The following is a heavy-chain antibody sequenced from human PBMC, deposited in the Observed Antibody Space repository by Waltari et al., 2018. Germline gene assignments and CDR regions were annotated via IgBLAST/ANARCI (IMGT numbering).Heavy chain of an antibody. Sequence: QVQLQESGPGLVKPSQTLSLTCPVSGGLISSCGHYWSWIRPHPGKGLEWIGYIYYSGSTYYNPALKSRVTISVDTSKNQCSLKLSSVTAADTAVYYCARDKAYCSSTSCYVEYNWFDPWGQGTLVTVSS. J-gene: IGHJ5*02. CDR3: ARDKAYCSSTSCYVEYNWFDP. CDR1: GGLISSCGHY. D-gene: IGHD2-2*01. V-gene: IGHV4-31*03. CDR2: IYYSGST.